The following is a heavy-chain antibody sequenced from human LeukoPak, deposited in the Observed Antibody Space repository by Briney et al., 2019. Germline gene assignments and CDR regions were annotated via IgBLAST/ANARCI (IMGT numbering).Heavy chain of an antibody. CDR3: ARDACSGGSCYSGNWFDP. Sequence: ASVKVSCKASGYTFTSYYMHWVRQAPGQGLEWMGIINPSGGSTSYAQKFQGRVTMTRDTSTSTVYMELSSLRYEDTAVYYCARDACSGGSCYSGNWFDPWGQGTLVTVSS. J-gene: IGHJ5*02. D-gene: IGHD2-15*01. CDR1: GYTFTSYY. V-gene: IGHV1-46*01. CDR2: INPSGGST.